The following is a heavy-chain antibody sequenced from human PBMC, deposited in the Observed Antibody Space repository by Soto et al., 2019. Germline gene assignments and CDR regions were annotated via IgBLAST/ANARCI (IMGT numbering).Heavy chain of an antibody. CDR2: IYYSGST. D-gene: IGHD3-10*01. Sequence: SETLSLTCTVSGGSISSYYWSWIRQPPGKGLERIGYIYYSGSTNYNPSLKSRVTISVDTSKNQFSLKLSSVTAADTAVYYCASIRFGESPFDYWGQGTLVTVSS. CDR3: ASIRFGESPFDY. V-gene: IGHV4-59*01. CDR1: GGSISSYY. J-gene: IGHJ4*02.